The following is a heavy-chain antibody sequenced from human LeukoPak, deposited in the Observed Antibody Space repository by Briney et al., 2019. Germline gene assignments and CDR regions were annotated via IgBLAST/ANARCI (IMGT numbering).Heavy chain of an antibody. Sequence: GGSLRLSCAASGFTSSSHWMHWVRQAPGKGLVWVSGLNSDGSNTQYADSVKGRYTISRDNAKNTLYLQMNSLRAEDTALYYCVRGAPPCDGDCYPDWGQGTLVTVSS. V-gene: IGHV3-74*03. CDR3: VRGAPPCDGDCYPD. J-gene: IGHJ4*02. CDR1: GFTSSSHW. D-gene: IGHD2-21*02. CDR2: LNSDGSNT.